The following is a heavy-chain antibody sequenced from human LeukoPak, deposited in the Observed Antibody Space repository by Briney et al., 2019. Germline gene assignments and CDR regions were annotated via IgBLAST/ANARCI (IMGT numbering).Heavy chain of an antibody. Sequence: ASVKVSCKASGYTFTSYYVHWVRQAPGQGLEWMGIINPSGGSTSYAQKFQGRVTMTRDTSTSTVYMELSSLRSEDTAVYYCARDREAVAGTDYYYYGMDVWGQGTTVTVSS. CDR2: INPSGGST. J-gene: IGHJ6*02. V-gene: IGHV1-46*01. CDR3: ARDREAVAGTDYYYYGMDV. CDR1: GYTFTSYY. D-gene: IGHD6-19*01.